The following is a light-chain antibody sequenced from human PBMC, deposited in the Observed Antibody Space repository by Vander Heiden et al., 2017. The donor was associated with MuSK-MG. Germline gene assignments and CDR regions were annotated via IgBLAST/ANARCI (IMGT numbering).Light chain of an antibody. CDR2: DDN. J-gene: IGLJ2*01. CDR1: SGSIASNY. CDR3: QSYDSSNVV. Sequence: NFMLTQPHPVSESPGKTVTISCTRSSGSIASNYVQWYRQRAGSARTTVIYDDNQRPSGGPERFSGSIDSYTNSASLTISGLKTEDEADYNCQSYDSSNVVVGGGTKLTVL. V-gene: IGLV6-57*03.